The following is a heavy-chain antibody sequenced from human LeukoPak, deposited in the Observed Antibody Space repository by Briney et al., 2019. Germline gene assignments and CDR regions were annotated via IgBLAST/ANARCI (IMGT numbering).Heavy chain of an antibody. CDR1: GFTFTNAW. J-gene: IGHJ5*02. CDR2: INHSGST. Sequence: SPGGSLRLSCAASGFTFTNAWMSWVRQAPGKGLEWIGEINHSGSTNYNPSLKSRVTISVDTSKNQFSLKLSSVTAADTAVYYCASEHYGDYRDLYNWFDPWGQGTLVTVSS. CDR3: ASEHYGDYRDLYNWFDP. D-gene: IGHD4-17*01. V-gene: IGHV4-34*01.